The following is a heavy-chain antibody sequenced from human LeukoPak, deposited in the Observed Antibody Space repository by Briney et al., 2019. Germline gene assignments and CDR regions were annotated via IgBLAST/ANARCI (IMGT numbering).Heavy chain of an antibody. CDR3: AREGIDDYGDPKDAFDI. Sequence: GGSLRLSCGASGFTFSSYAMHWVRQAPGKGLEWVAVISYDGSNKYYADSVKGRFTISRDNSKNTLYLQMNSLRAEDTAVYYCAREGIDDYGDPKDAFDIWGQGTMVTVSS. CDR2: ISYDGSNK. J-gene: IGHJ3*02. CDR1: GFTFSSYA. D-gene: IGHD4-17*01. V-gene: IGHV3-30-3*01.